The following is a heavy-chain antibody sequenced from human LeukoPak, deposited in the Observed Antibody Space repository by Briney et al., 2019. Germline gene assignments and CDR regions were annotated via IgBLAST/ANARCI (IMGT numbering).Heavy chain of an antibody. CDR1: GFTFSSYE. Sequence: GGSLRLFCAASGFTFSSYEMNWVRQAPGKGLEWVSYISSSGSTIYYADSVKGRFTISRDNAKNSLYLQMNSLRAEDTAVYYCAELGITMIGGVWGKGTTVTISP. D-gene: IGHD3-10*02. CDR2: ISSSGSTI. J-gene: IGHJ6*04. V-gene: IGHV3-48*03. CDR3: AELGITMIGGV.